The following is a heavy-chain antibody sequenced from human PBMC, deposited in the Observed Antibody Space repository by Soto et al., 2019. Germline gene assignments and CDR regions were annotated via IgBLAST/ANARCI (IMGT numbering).Heavy chain of an antibody. V-gene: IGHV4-34*01. CDR2: INHSGST. CDR3: ARERGGITIFGVVIPTYYYYGMDV. D-gene: IGHD3-3*01. J-gene: IGHJ6*02. Sequence: SETLSLTCAVYGGSFSGYYWSWIRQPPGKGLEWIGEINHSGSTNYNPSLKSRVTISVDTSKNQFSLKLSSVTAADTAVYYCARERGGITIFGVVIPTYYYYGMDVWGQGTTVT. CDR1: GGSFSGYY.